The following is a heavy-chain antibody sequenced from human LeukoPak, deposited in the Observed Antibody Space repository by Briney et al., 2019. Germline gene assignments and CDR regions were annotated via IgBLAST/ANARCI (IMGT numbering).Heavy chain of an antibody. CDR2: IYYSGST. CDR1: GGSISSYY. Sequence: PSETLSLTCTVSGGSISSYYWSWIRQPPGKGLEWIGYIYYSGSTNYNPSLKSRVTISVDTSKNQFSLKLSSVTAADTAVYYCARTRSIYSYGLMPGYYYYYMDVWGKGTTVTISS. V-gene: IGHV4-59*12. J-gene: IGHJ6*03. CDR3: ARTRSIYSYGLMPGYYYYYMDV. D-gene: IGHD5-18*01.